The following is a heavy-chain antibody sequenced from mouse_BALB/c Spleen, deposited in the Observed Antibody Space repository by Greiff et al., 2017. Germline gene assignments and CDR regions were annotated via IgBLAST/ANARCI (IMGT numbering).Heavy chain of an antibody. CDR3: NAGEPQYGYDTRSVPYYAMDY. D-gene: IGHD2-2*01. V-gene: IGHV14-4*02. CDR2: IDPENGDT. Sequence: EVKLQQSGAELVRSGASVKLSCTASGFNIKDYYMHWVKQRPEQGLEWIGWIDPENGDTEYAPKFQGKATMTADTSSNTAYLQLSSLTSEDTAVYYCNAGEPQYGYDTRSVPYYAMDYWGQGTSVTVSS. CDR1: GFNIKDYY. J-gene: IGHJ4*01.